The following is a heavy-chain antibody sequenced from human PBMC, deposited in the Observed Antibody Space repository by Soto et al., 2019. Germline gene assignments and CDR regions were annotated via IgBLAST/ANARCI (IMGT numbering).Heavy chain of an antibody. CDR2: INPNSGGT. CDR1: GYTFTGYY. CDR3: AKEGCGGDCYSPPLSDSNYYFDY. D-gene: IGHD2-21*02. Sequence: ASVKVSCKASGYTFTGYYMHWLRQAPGQGLEWMGWINPNSGGTNYAQKFQGWVTMTRDTSISTAYMELSRLRSDDTAVYYCAKEGCGGDCYSPPLSDSNYYFDYWGQGTLVTVSS. J-gene: IGHJ4*02. V-gene: IGHV1-2*04.